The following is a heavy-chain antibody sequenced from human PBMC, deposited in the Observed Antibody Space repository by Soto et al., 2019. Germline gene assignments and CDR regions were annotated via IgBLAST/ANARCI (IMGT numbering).Heavy chain of an antibody. CDR3: ARGIFGSGTANDY. J-gene: IGHJ4*02. Sequence: PGGSLRLSXAASGFTFSGSWMHWVRQAPGKGLVWVSRINGDGSGTSYADFVKGRFTISRDDAKNTLFLQMNGLRAEDTAVYYCARGIFGSGTANDYWGQGTLVTVSS. D-gene: IGHD3-10*01. CDR1: GFTFSGSW. V-gene: IGHV3-74*01. CDR2: INGDGSGT.